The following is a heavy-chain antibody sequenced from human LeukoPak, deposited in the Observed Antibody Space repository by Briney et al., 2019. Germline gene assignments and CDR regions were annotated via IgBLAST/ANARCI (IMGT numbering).Heavy chain of an antibody. J-gene: IGHJ6*02. V-gene: IGHV3-66*01. CDR3: ASPRGMAPHYYYYGMDV. CDR1: GFTVSSNY. Sequence: RGSLRLSCAASGFTVSSNYMSWVRQAPGKGLEWVSVIYSGGSTYYADSVKGRFTISRDNSKNTLYPQMNSLRAEDTAVYYCASPRGMAPHYYYYGMDVWGQGTTVTVSS. D-gene: IGHD3-10*01. CDR2: IYSGGST.